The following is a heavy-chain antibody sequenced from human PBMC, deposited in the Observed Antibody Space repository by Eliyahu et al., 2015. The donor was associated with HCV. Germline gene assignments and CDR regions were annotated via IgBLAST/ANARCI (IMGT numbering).Heavy chain of an antibody. J-gene: IGHJ4*02. V-gene: IGHV3-74*01. CDR1: GFTFTNHW. D-gene: IGHD1-20*01. CDR3: ARDLKWNQADY. CDR2: IDVDGXVT. Sequence: EVQLVESGGGLVQPGGSLXLSCAVSGFTFTNHWMXWVRQAPGKGLVWVARIDVDGXVTNYAESVRGRFIISRDNAKNTVYLQMNGLRVEDTAVYFCARDLKWNQADYWGQGALVTVSS.